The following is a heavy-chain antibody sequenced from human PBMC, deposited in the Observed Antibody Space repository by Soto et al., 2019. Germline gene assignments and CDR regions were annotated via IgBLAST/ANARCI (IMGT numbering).Heavy chain of an antibody. CDR2: MTPNSGHT. J-gene: IGHJ6*03. CDR3: ERGVEYDSGSRSHGYMDV. Sequence: QVQLVQSGAEVRKPGASVKVSCKASGYTFSSFDINWVRQAAGHGLEWMGWMTPNSGHTGYAQKFQGRVTMTRNTSTSTVYMELSSLTSEHTAVYYCERGVEYDSGSRSHGYMDVWGRGTTVTVSS. CDR1: GYTFSSFD. V-gene: IGHV1-8*01. D-gene: IGHD3-10*01.